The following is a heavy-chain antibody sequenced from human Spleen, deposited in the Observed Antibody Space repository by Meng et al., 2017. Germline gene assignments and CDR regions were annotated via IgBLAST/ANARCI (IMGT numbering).Heavy chain of an antibody. D-gene: IGHD2-15*01. Sequence: GESLKISCAASGFTFSSYWMSWVRQAPGQGLEWVANIKQGGSEKYYVDSVKGRFTISRDNAKNSLYLLLNSLRAEDTAVYYCARDAIGYCSGGSCYRGYSFDYWGQGTLVTVSS. CDR3: ARDAIGYCSGGSCYRGYSFDY. CDR2: IKQGGSEK. CDR1: GFTFSSYW. J-gene: IGHJ4*02. V-gene: IGHV3-7*01.